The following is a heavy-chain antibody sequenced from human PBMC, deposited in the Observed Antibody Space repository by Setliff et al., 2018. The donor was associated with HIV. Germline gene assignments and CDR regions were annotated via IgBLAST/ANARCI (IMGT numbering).Heavy chain of an antibody. V-gene: IGHV1-3*01. D-gene: IGHD3-3*01. CDR2: INAGNGNT. CDR3: ASQGVSFVLDY. J-gene: IGHJ4*02. Sequence: VGPVKVSCKASGYTFTSYAMHWVRQAPGQRLEWMGWINAGNGNTKYSQKFQGRVTITRDTSASTAYMELSGLRSEDTAVYYCASQGVSFVLDYWGQGTLVTVSS. CDR1: GYTFTSYA.